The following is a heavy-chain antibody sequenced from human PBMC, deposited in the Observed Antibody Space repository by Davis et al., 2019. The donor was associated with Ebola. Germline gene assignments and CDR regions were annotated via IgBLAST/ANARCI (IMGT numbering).Heavy chain of an antibody. J-gene: IGHJ4*02. D-gene: IGHD3-22*01. Sequence: GESLKISCKGSGYSFTSYWISWVRQMSGKGLEWMGIIYPGDSDTRYSPSFQGQVSISADRSISTAYLQWSSLKASDSAMYYCVITAHYYESSGYADWGQGTLVTVSS. CDR2: IYPGDSDT. CDR1: GYSFTSYW. CDR3: VITAHYYESSGYAD. V-gene: IGHV5-51*01.